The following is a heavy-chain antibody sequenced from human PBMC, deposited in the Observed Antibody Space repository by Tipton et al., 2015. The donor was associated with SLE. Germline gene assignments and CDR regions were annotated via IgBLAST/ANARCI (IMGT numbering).Heavy chain of an antibody. Sequence: QSGAEVKKPGSSVRVSCKASGGTFNKQAFTWVRQAPGQGLEWMGGFIPIFATTQYAPKFQDRISIITDESTTTSYMDLSNLTPDDTAMYYCATLSTEVDNSGWNWFDPWGQGTLVTVSS. CDR1: GGTFNKQA. J-gene: IGHJ5*02. D-gene: IGHD6-19*01. V-gene: IGHV1-69*05. CDR2: FIPIFATT. CDR3: ATLSTEVDNSGWNWFDP.